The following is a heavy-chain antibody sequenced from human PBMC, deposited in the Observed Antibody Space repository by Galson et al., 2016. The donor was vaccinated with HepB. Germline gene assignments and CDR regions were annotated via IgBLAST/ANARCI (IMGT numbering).Heavy chain of an antibody. D-gene: IGHD3-3*01. CDR1: GFTFSTYA. CDR3: AKYEFLEGDSYYCGMDV. V-gene: IGHV3-30*18. J-gene: IGHJ6*02. Sequence: SLRLSCAASGFTFSTYAMHWVRQAPGKGLEWVAVISYDGSKKYYADSVKGRFTISRDNSKNTLYLQMSSLRAEDTAVYYCAKYEFLEGDSYYCGMDVWGQGTTVTVSS. CDR2: ISYDGSKK.